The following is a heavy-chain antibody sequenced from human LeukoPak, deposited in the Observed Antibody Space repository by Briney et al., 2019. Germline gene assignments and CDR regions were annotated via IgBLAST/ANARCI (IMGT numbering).Heavy chain of an antibody. CDR3: ARAPPYGDYGFDY. J-gene: IGHJ4*02. CDR2: IYSGGST. V-gene: IGHV3-53*01. D-gene: IGHD4-17*01. Sequence: GGSLRLSCEASGFTFSSYWMSWVRQAPGKGPEWVPVIYSGGSTYYADSVKGRFTISRDNSKNTLYLQMNSLRAEDTAVYYCARAPPYGDYGFDYWGQGTLVTVSS. CDR1: GFTFSSYW.